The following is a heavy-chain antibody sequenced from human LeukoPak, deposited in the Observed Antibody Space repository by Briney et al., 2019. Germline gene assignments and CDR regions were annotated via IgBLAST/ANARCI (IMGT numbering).Heavy chain of an antibody. V-gene: IGHV1-8*01. CDR1: GYTFTSYD. Sequence: ASVKVSCKASGYTFTSYDINWVRQATGQGLEWMGWMNPNSGNTGYAQKFQGRVTMTRNTSISTAYMELSSLRSEDTAVYYCARVLSYRSSTSCSQYYYYYMDVWGKGTTVTVSS. J-gene: IGHJ6*03. CDR3: ARVLSYRSSTSCSQYYYYYMDV. CDR2: MNPNSGNT. D-gene: IGHD2-2*01.